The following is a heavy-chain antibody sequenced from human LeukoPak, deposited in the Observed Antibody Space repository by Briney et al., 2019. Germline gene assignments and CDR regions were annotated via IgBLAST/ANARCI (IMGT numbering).Heavy chain of an antibody. CDR3: AATRPYIVATSGSAFDI. D-gene: IGHD5-12*01. Sequence: SVKVSCKASGFTLTSSAMQWVRQARGQRLEWIGWIVVGSGNANYAQKFQERVTITRDMSTSTAYMELSSLRSEDTAVYYCAATRPYIVATSGSAFDIWGQGTMVTASS. CDR1: GFTLTSSA. V-gene: IGHV1-58*02. J-gene: IGHJ3*02. CDR2: IVVGSGNA.